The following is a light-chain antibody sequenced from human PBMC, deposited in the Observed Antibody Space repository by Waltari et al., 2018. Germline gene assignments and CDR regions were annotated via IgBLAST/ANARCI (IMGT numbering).Light chain of an antibody. Sequence: QSALTQPASVSGSPGQSITISCTGSSSDVGGYNFVSWYQQHPGKVPKLMIYDVSNRPSGVSIRFSGSKSGNTASLTISGVQAEDEADYYCSSRTSGSTRVVFGGGTKLTVL. CDR2: DVS. CDR1: SSDVGGYNF. V-gene: IGLV2-14*03. CDR3: SSRTSGSTRVV. J-gene: IGLJ2*01.